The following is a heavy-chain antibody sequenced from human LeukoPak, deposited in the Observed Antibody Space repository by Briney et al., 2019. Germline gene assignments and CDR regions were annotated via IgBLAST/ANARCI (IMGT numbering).Heavy chain of an antibody. CDR1: GFTSSSYA. CDR3: AKRPAYSYGAYFDY. V-gene: IGHV3-23*01. J-gene: IGHJ4*02. Sequence: PGGSLRLSCAASGFTSSSYAMSWVRQAPGKGLEWVSAISGSGGSTYYADSVKGRFTISRDNSKNTLYLQMNSLRAEDTAVYYCAKRPAYSYGAYFDYWGQGTLVTVSS. D-gene: IGHD5-18*01. CDR2: ISGSGGST.